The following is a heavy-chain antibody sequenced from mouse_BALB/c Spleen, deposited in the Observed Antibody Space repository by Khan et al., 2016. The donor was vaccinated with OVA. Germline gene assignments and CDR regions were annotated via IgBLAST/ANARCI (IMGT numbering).Heavy chain of an antibody. CDR3: TRLAYYYNSEGFAY. CDR1: GFTFSTYG. Sequence: EVELVESGGDLVKPGGSLKLSCAASGFTFSTYGMSWVRQIPDKRLEWVSAISTGGSYTYYPDSVKGRFTISRDKAKNTLYLQMSSLKSEDTAMYYCTRLAYYYNSEGFAYWGQGTLVTVSA. CDR2: ISTGGSYT. J-gene: IGHJ3*01. D-gene: IGHD1-1*01. V-gene: IGHV5-6*01.